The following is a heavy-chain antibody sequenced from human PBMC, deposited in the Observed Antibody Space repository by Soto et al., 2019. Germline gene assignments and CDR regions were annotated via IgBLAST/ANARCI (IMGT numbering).Heavy chain of an antibody. CDR3: ARNGYCSRGACSYGVDV. Sequence: QVQLVESGGSVVKPGGSLRLSCAASGFSFSDYYMSWIRQAPGKGLEWVSYISSSGSTIYYADSVKGRFTVSRDNAKDSLWLQVNSLRAEVTAVYYCARNGYCSRGACSYGVDVWGQGTTVTVSS. CDR2: ISSSGSTI. D-gene: IGHD2-15*01. V-gene: IGHV3-11*01. J-gene: IGHJ6*02. CDR1: GFSFSDYY.